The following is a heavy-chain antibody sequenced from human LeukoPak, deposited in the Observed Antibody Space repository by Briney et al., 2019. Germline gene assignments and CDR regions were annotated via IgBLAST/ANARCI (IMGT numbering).Heavy chain of an antibody. J-gene: IGHJ6*02. Sequence: SETLSLTCAVYGGSFSGYYWSWIRQPPGKGLEWIGEINHSGSTNYNPSLKSRVTISVDTSKNQFSLKLSSVTAADTAVYYCARGPPYIAARVSYYYYGMDVWGQGTTVTVSS. CDR1: GGSFSGYY. D-gene: IGHD6-6*01. V-gene: IGHV4-34*01. CDR3: ARGPPYIAARVSYYYYGMDV. CDR2: INHSGST.